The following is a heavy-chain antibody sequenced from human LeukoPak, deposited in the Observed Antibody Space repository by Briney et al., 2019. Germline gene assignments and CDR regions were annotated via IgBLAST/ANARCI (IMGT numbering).Heavy chain of an antibody. Sequence: SETLSLTCAVYGGSFSGYYWSWIRRPPGKGLEWIGEINHSGSTNYNASLKSRVTMSVDTSKNQFSLNLRSVTAADTAVYYCARATHFYFDSRNFDYWSQGTLVTVSS. CDR3: ARATHFYFDSRNFDY. D-gene: IGHD3-22*01. J-gene: IGHJ4*02. CDR1: GGSFSGYY. CDR2: INHSGST. V-gene: IGHV4-34*01.